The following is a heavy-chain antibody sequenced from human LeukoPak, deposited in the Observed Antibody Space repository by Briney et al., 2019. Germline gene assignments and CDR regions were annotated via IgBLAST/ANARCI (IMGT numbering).Heavy chain of an antibody. D-gene: IGHD6-19*01. V-gene: IGHV3-21*01. CDR3: ARFYAPHSSGWYVGY. CDR2: ISSSSSYI. CDR1: GFTFSSFA. Sequence: GGSLRLSCAASGFTFSSFAMSWVRQAPGKGLEWVSSISSSSSYIYYADSVKGRFTISRDNAKNSLYLQMNSLRAEDTAVYYCARFYAPHSSGWYVGYWGQGTLVTVFS. J-gene: IGHJ4*02.